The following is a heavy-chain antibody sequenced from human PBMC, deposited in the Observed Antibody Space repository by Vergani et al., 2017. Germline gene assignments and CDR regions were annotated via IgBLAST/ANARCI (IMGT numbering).Heavy chain of an antibody. Sequence: QVQLQQWGAGLLKPSETLSLTCAVYGGSFSGYYWSWIRQPPGKGLGWIGVINHSGSTNYNPSLKSGVTISVDTSKNQFALKLSSVTAADTAVYYCSRDMYYGSGRKDYWSQGTLVTVSS. V-gene: IGHV4-34*01. CDR3: SRDMYYGSGRKDY. CDR2: INHSGST. J-gene: IGHJ4*02. D-gene: IGHD3-10*01. CDR1: GGSFSGYY.